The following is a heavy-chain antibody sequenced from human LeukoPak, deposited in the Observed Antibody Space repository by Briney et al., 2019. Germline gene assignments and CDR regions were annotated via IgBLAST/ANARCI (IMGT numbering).Heavy chain of an antibody. CDR3: TRLNDYAWYFDL. CDR2: IYYSGST. Sequence: PSETLSLTCTVSGGSISSSGYYWGWIRQPPGTGLEWIGGIYYSGSTYYNPSLKSRVTISVDTSKNQFSLKLSSVTAADTAVYYCTRLNDYAWYFDLWGRGTLVTVSS. V-gene: IGHV4-39*01. CDR1: GGSISSSGYY. J-gene: IGHJ2*01. D-gene: IGHD4-17*01.